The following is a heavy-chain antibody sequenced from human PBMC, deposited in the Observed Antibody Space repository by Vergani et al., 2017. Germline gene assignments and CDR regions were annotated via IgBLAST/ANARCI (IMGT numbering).Heavy chain of an antibody. J-gene: IGHJ6*03. CDR3: TRDVADTHSXIWPLNSHYFMDV. Sequence: QVQLVESGGNLVQPGRSLRLSCAAAGFKFSNFGMHWVRQVPGKGLEWVAFMSYNGGNQYYADSVQGRFTISRDNTKNILYLQMSSLRVEDTALYYCTRDVADTHSXIWPLNSHYFMDVWGEGTTVTVSS. D-gene: IGHD6-13*01. CDR2: MSYNGGNQ. CDR1: GFKFSNFG. V-gene: IGHV3-33*05.